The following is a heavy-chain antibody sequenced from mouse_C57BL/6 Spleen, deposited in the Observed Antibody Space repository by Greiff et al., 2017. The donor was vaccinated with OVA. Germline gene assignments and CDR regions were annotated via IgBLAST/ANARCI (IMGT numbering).Heavy chain of an antibody. V-gene: IGHV1-39*01. Sequence: VQLQQSGPELVKPGASVKISCKASGYSFTDYNMNWVKQSNGKSLEWIGVINPNYGTTSYNQKFKGKATLTVDKSSSTAYMQLNSLTSEESEVYYCARNWEGVRYFDVWGTGTTVTVSS. CDR3: ARNWEGVRYFDV. J-gene: IGHJ1*03. CDR2: INPNYGTT. CDR1: GYSFTDYN. D-gene: IGHD4-1*01.